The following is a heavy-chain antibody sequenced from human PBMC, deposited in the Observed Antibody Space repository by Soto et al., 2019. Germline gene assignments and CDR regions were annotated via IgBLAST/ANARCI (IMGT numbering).Heavy chain of an antibody. Sequence: PGGSLRLSCAASGFTFDDYAMHWVRQAPGKGLEWVSGISWNSGSIGYADSVKGRFTISRDNAKNSLYLQMNSLRAEDTALYYCAKGASYIVVVPAAATFDYWGQGTLVTVSS. CDR3: AKGASYIVVVPAAATFDY. CDR2: ISWNSGSI. D-gene: IGHD2-2*01. J-gene: IGHJ4*02. V-gene: IGHV3-9*01. CDR1: GFTFDDYA.